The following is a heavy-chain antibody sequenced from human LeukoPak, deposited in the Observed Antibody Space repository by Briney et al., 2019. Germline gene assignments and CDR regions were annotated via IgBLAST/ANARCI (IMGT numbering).Heavy chain of an antibody. V-gene: IGHV5-51*01. J-gene: IGHJ6*02. CDR1: GDSFTSYW. D-gene: IGHD2-2*01. CDR3: ARQYCSSTSCSYGMDV. CDR2: IYAGDSDT. Sequence: GESLKISCKGSGDSFTSYWIGWLRQMPGKGLEWMGIIYAGDSDTRYSPSFQGQVTISADKSISTAYLQWSSLNASDTAMYYCARQYCSSTSCSYGMDVWGQGTTVTVSS.